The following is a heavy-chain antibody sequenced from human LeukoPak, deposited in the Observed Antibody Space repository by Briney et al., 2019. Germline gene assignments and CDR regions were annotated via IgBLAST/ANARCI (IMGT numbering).Heavy chain of an antibody. CDR2: ISYDGSNK. Sequence: GGSLRLSCAASGFTFSSYAMHWVRQAPGKGLEWVAVISYDGSNKYYADSVKGRFTISRDNSKNTLYLQMNSLRAEDTAVYYCAKDRSRVAAAGKGNDYWGQGTLVTVSS. J-gene: IGHJ4*02. V-gene: IGHV3-30*04. CDR1: GFTFSSYA. D-gene: IGHD6-13*01. CDR3: AKDRSRVAAAGKGNDY.